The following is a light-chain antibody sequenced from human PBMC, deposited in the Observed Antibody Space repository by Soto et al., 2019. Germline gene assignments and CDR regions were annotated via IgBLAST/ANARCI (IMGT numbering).Light chain of an antibody. CDR3: QQYGSSGT. CDR1: QSVSQSVSSK. CDR2: GAS. J-gene: IGKJ1*01. V-gene: IGKV3-20*01. Sequence: EIVMTQSPATLSVSPGERVTLSCRASQSVSQSVSSKLAWYQQKPGRAPRLLIHGASTRATGIPDRFSGSGSGTDFTLTISRLEPEDFAVYYCQQYGSSGTFGQGTKVDIK.